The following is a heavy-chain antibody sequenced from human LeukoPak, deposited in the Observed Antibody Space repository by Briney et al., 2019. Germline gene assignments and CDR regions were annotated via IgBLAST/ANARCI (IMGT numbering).Heavy chain of an antibody. V-gene: IGHV4-59*08. CDR3: ARHSYNYYGLDV. J-gene: IGHJ6*02. CDR2: IYYSGST. Sequence: SETLSLTCTVSGGSISSYYWSWIRQPPGKGLEWIGYIYYSGSTNYNPSLKSRVTISVDTSKNQFSLRLTSVTAADTALYYCARHSYNYYGLDVWGQGTTITASS. CDR1: GGSISSYY.